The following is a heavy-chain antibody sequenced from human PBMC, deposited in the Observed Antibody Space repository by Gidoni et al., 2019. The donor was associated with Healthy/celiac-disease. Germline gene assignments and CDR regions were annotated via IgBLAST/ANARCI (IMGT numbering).Heavy chain of an antibody. J-gene: IGHJ4*02. CDR1: GFTFSSYA. Sequence: QVQLVESGGGVVQPGRSLRLSCAASGFTFSSYAMHWVRQAPGKGLEWVAVISYDGSNKYYADSVKGRFTISRDNSKNTLYLQMNSLRAEDTAVYYCARGRGRDGYNSFELLWYWGQGTLVTVSS. CDR3: ARGRGRDGYNSFELLWY. V-gene: IGHV3-30-3*01. CDR2: ISYDGSNK. D-gene: IGHD5-12*01.